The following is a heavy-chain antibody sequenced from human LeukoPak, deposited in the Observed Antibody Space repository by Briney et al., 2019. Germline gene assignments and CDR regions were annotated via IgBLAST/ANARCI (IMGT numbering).Heavy chain of an antibody. D-gene: IGHD3-10*01. Sequence: GGSLRLSCAASGFTFSDYYMSWIPQAPGEGVEGGSYISSSGSTIYYADSVKGRFTISRDNAKNSLYLQMNSLRAGDTAVYYCARDLFRSPDDGFDYWGQGTLVTVSS. CDR1: GFTFSDYY. CDR3: ARDLFRSPDDGFDY. CDR2: ISSSGSTI. J-gene: IGHJ4*02. V-gene: IGHV3-11*01.